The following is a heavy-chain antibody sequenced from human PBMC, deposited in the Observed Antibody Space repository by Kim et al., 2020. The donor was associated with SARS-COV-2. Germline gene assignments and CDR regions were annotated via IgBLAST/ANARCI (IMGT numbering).Heavy chain of an antibody. Sequence: NPALKSRVTRSGDTAKNQFARKLSSVTAADTAVYYCARAPIVVVITHFDYWGQGTLVTVSS. CDR3: ARAPIVVVITHFDY. V-gene: IGHV4-31*02. D-gene: IGHD3-22*01. J-gene: IGHJ4*02.